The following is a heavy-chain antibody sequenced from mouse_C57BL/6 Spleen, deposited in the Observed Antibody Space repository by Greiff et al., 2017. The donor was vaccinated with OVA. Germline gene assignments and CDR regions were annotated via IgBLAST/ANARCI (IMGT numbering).Heavy chain of an antibody. CDR3: AREDGKSFAY. Sequence: VQLQQSGAELARPGASVKLSCKASGYTFTSYTMHWVKQRPGQGLEWIGYINPSSGYTKYNQKFKDKATLTADKASSTAYMQLSSLTSEDSAVYYCAREDGKSFAYWGQGTLVTVSA. J-gene: IGHJ3*01. D-gene: IGHD2-1*01. CDR1: GYTFTSYT. CDR2: INPSSGYT. V-gene: IGHV1-4*01.